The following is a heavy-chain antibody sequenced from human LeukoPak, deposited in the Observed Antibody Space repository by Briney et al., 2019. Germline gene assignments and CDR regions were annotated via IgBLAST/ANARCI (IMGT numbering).Heavy chain of an antibody. Sequence: GGSLRLSCAASGFTFSSYWMHWVRQAPGKGLVWVSRINSDGSSTSYADSVKGRFTISRDNAKNTLYLQMNSLRAEDTAVYYCARADPCYGSGSLYDYWGQGTLVTVSS. V-gene: IGHV3-74*01. D-gene: IGHD3-10*01. CDR2: INSDGSST. CDR3: ARADPCYGSGSLYDY. CDR1: GFTFSSYW. J-gene: IGHJ4*02.